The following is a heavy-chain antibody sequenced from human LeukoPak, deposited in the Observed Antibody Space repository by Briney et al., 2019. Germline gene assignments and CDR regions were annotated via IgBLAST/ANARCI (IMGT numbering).Heavy chain of an antibody. J-gene: IGHJ4*02. CDR1: GYTFTGYY. CDR2: INPNSGGT. V-gene: IGHV1-2*02. D-gene: IGHD3-22*01. CDR3: ARGGESYYDSSGYYLVY. Sequence: ASVKVSCKASGYTFTGYYMHWVRQAPGQGLEWMGWINPNSGGTNYAQKFQGRVTITRNTSISTAYMELSSLRSEDTAVYYCARGGESYYDSSGYYLVYWGRGTLVTVSS.